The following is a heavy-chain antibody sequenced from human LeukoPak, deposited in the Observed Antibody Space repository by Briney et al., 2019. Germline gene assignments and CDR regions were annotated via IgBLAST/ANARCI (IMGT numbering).Heavy chain of an antibody. D-gene: IGHD6-6*01. V-gene: IGHV4-39*01. Sequence: GSLRLSCAASGFNVSNNYMTWVRQPPGKGLEWIGSIYYSGSTYYNPSLKSRVTISVDTSKNQFSLKLSSVTAADTAVYYCARRGIATRTSLFDYWGQGTLVTVSS. CDR2: IYYSGST. J-gene: IGHJ4*02. CDR1: GFNVSNNY. CDR3: ARRGIATRTSLFDY.